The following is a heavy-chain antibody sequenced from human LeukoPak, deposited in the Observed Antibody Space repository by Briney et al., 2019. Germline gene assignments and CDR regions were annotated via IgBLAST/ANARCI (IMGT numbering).Heavy chain of an antibody. J-gene: IGHJ4*02. CDR1: GYTFTSYG. V-gene: IGHV1-18*01. Sequence: ASVKVSCKASGYTFTSYGISWVRQAPGQGLEWMGWISAYNGNTNYARKLQGRVTMTTDTSTSTAYMELRSLRSDDTAVYYCARRLGYCSSTSCPSDYWGQGTLVTVSS. D-gene: IGHD2-2*01. CDR2: ISAYNGNT. CDR3: ARRLGYCSSTSCPSDY.